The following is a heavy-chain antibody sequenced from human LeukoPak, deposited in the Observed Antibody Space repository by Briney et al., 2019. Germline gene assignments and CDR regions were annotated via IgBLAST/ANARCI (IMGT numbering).Heavy chain of an antibody. CDR1: GYTFTGYY. CDR2: INPNSGGT. V-gene: IGHV1-2*02. J-gene: IGHJ4*02. CDR3: ARESDQLLPYFDY. Sequence: ASVKVSCKASGYTFTGYYMHWVRQAPGQGLEWMGWINPNSGGTYYAQKFQGRVTMTRDTSISTAYMELSRLRSDDTAVYYCARESDQLLPYFDYWGQGTLVTVSS. D-gene: IGHD2-2*01.